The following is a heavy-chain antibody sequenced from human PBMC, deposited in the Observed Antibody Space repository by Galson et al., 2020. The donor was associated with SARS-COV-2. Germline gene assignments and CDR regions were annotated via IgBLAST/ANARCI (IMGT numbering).Heavy chain of an antibody. V-gene: IGHV3-49*03. D-gene: IGHD6-13*01. Sequence: GGSLRLSCAASGFTFGDFAMSWFRQAPGKGLEWVGLIRSEPYGGSAEYAASVKGRFTISRDDSKSIAYLQMNSLKTEDTAVYFCSRDSYSNSWFNLPYYFDFWGQGTLVTVSS. CDR2: IRSEPYGGSA. J-gene: IGHJ4*02. CDR3: SRDSYSNSWFNLPYYFDF. CDR1: GFTFGDFA.